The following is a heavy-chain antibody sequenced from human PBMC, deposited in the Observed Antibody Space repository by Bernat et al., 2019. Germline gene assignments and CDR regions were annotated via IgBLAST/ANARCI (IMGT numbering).Heavy chain of an antibody. CDR2: ISSSSSYI. CDR1: GFTFSSYS. CDR3: ARDYPPKREQLGRTFDY. V-gene: IGHV3-21*01. J-gene: IGHJ4*02. Sequence: EVQLVESGGGLVKPGGSLRLSCAASGFTFSSYSMNWVRQAPGKGLEWVSSISSSSSYIYYADSVKGRFTISRDNAKNSLYLQMNSLRAEDTAVYYCARDYPPKREQLGRTFDYWGQGTWSPSPQ. D-gene: IGHD6-6*01.